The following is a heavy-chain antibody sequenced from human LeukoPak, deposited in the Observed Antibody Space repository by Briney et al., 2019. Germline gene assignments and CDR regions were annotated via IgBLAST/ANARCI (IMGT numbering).Heavy chain of an antibody. CDR3: ARDRGVLRYFDWLFEFDY. D-gene: IGHD3-9*01. V-gene: IGHV1-46*01. CDR2: INPSGGST. CDR1: GYTFTRYY. J-gene: IGHJ4*02. Sequence: ASVKASCKASGYTFTRYYIHWVRQAPGQGLEWMGTINPSGGSTSYAQKFQGRLTVTRDMSTSTVYMELSSLGSEDTAVYYCARDRGVLRYFDWLFEFDYWGQGTLVTVSS.